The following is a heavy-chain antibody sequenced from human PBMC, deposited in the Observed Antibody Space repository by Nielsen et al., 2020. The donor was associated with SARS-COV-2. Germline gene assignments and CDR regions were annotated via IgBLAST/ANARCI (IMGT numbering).Heavy chain of an antibody. CDR3: TRDLYRQSVILWLH. CDR1: GFTFGDYA. V-gene: IGHV3-49*04. Sequence: GESLKISCTPSGFTFGDYAITWVRQAPGKGLEWLGVIRSKTYGETTEYAASVKGRFTISRDDSKGIAYLQMNSLKTEDTGVYYCTRDLYRQSVILWLHWGQGTLVTVSS. J-gene: IGHJ4*02. CDR2: IRSKTYGETT. D-gene: IGHD2/OR15-2a*01.